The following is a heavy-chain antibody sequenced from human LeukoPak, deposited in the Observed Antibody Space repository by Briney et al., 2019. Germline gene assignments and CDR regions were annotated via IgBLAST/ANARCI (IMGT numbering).Heavy chain of an antibody. CDR1: GFTFSSYA. V-gene: IGHV3-23*01. Sequence: GGSLRLSCAASGFTFSSYAMSWVRQAPGKGLEWVSAISGSGGSTYYADSVKGRFTIPRDNSKNTLYLQMNSLRAEDTAVYYCLRWYYYDSSGYPFDYWGQGTLVTVSS. CDR2: ISGSGGST. D-gene: IGHD3-22*01. CDR3: LRWYYYDSSGYPFDY. J-gene: IGHJ4*02.